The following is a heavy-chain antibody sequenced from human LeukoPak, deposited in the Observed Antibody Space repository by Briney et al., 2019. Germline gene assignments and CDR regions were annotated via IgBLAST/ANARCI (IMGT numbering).Heavy chain of an antibody. D-gene: IGHD4-17*01. Sequence: SETLSLTCSVSGGSISSSLHSWGWVRQPPEKGLEGIGSIYYSGSTYYNASFNSRVTMSVDRSKDQFSLNLTSVTATDTAVYYCARHFYGDYVFDYWGKGTLVTVSS. J-gene: IGHJ4*02. V-gene: IGHV4-39*01. CDR3: ARHFYGDYVFDY. CDR2: IYYSGST. CDR1: GGSISSSLHS.